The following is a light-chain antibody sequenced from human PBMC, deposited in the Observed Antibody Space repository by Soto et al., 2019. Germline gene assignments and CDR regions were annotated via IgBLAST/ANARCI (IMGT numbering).Light chain of an antibody. V-gene: IGKV1-39*01. CDR2: TTS. Sequence: DIQITHSPSSRSASVVDGVTITCRASQSISSYLNWYQQKPGKAPNLLIYTTSNLESGVPSRFSGSGSGTDFTLTISSLQPEDVATYFCQQSYSRPRTFGQGTKVDIK. CDR3: QQSYSRPRT. J-gene: IGKJ1*01. CDR1: QSISSY.